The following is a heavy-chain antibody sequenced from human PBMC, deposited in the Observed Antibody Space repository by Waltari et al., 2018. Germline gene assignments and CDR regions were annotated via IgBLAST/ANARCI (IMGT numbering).Heavy chain of an antibody. CDR2: IYYSGST. Sequence: QVQLQESGPGLVKPSETLSLTCTVPGGSISSYYWSWIRQPPGRGLEWIGYIYYSGSTNYNPSLKSRVTISVDTSKNQFSLKLSSVTAADTAVYYCARFYCGGDCSPYYYYGMDVWGQGTTVTVSS. V-gene: IGHV4-59*01. J-gene: IGHJ6*02. D-gene: IGHD2-21*02. CDR1: GGSISSYY. CDR3: ARFYCGGDCSPYYYYGMDV.